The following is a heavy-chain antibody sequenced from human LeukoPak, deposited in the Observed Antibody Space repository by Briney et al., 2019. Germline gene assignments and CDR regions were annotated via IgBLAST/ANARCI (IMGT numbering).Heavy chain of an antibody. D-gene: IGHD3-10*01. Sequence: PSETLSLTCSVSIGSISSSKWWSWVRQSPVKGLEWIGEIYLYGTTSYDPSFTSRVTMSVDRSRNQFSLKLSSVTAADTAVYYCARMRGVELSPIDYWGQGTLVTVSS. CDR1: IGSISSSKW. V-gene: IGHV4-4*02. CDR2: IYLYGTT. CDR3: ARMRGVELSPIDY. J-gene: IGHJ4*02.